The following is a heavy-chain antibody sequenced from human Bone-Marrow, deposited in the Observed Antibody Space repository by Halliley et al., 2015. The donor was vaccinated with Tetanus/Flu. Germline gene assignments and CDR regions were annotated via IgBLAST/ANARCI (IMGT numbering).Heavy chain of an antibody. CDR3: TRDRWGSSSWSAPHFDC. Sequence: SLRLSCAASGFTFSKAWMTWVRQAPGKGLEWVGRIKSGIDGGTADYAALVKGRCTISRDDSTSIAYLEMDSLKTEDTAVYYCTRDRWGSSSWSAPHFDCWGQGTLVTVSS. D-gene: IGHD6-13*01. CDR2: IKSGIDGGTA. J-gene: IGHJ4*02. V-gene: IGHV3-15*01. CDR1: GFTFSKAW.